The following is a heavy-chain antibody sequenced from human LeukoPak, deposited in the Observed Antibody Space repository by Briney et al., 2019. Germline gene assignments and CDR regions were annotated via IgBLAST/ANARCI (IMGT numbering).Heavy chain of an antibody. Sequence: SETLSLTCTVSGGSISSSSYYWGWIRQPPGKGLEWIGSIYYSGSTYYNPSLKRRVTISVDTSKNQFSLKLSSVTAADTAVYYCARHTYNWEWVYWGQGTLVTVSS. CDR3: ARHTYNWEWVY. V-gene: IGHV4-39*01. D-gene: IGHD1-20*01. J-gene: IGHJ4*02. CDR1: GGSISSSSYY. CDR2: IYYSGST.